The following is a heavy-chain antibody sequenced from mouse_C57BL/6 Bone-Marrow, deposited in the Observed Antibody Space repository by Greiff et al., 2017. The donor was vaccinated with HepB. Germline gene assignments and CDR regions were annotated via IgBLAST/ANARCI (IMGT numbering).Heavy chain of an antibody. CDR3: ARGITRGFAY. J-gene: IGHJ3*01. Sequence: EVQGVESGGDLVKPGGSLKLSCAASGFTFSSYGMSWVRQTPDKRLEWVATISSGGSYTYYPDSVKGRFTISRDNAKNTLYLQMSSLKSEDTAMYYCARGITRGFAYWGQGTLVTVSA. CDR1: GFTFSSYG. D-gene: IGHD1-1*01. CDR2: ISSGGSYT. V-gene: IGHV5-6*01.